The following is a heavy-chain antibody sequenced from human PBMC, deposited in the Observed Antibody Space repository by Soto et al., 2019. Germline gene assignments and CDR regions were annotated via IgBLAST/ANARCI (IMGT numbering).Heavy chain of an antibody. CDR1: GGTFSSYA. Sequence: SVKVSCKASGGTFSSYAISWVRQAPGQGLEWMGGIIPIFGTANYAQKFQGRVTITADDSTSTAYMELSSLRSEDTAVYYCARLYSSSSFYAFDIWGQGTMVTVSS. V-gene: IGHV1-69*13. J-gene: IGHJ3*02. CDR3: ARLYSSSSFYAFDI. D-gene: IGHD6-6*01. CDR2: IIPIFGTA.